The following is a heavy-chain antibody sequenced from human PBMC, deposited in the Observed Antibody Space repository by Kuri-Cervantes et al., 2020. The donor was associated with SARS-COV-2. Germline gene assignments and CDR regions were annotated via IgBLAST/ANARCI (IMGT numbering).Heavy chain of an antibody. CDR2: VRRDGSNY. D-gene: IGHD3-22*01. Sequence: GESLKISCAASGFTFSYYGMHWVRQAPGKGLEWVGFVRRDGSNYYYADSVKGRFTISRDNSKNSLYLEMNSLRPEDTAVYYCAIVGEDYYDSSSPFSPVDSNFWGQGTLVTVSS. J-gene: IGHJ4*03. CDR1: GFTFSYYG. V-gene: IGHV3-30*02. CDR3: AIVGEDYYDSSSPFSPVDSNF.